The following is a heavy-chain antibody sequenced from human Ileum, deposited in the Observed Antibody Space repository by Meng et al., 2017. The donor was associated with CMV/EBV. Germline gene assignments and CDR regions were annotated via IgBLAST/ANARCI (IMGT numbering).Heavy chain of an antibody. J-gene: IGHJ5*01. V-gene: IGHV4-30-4*08. CDR3: ARDRGSSINWFDP. D-gene: IGHD6-6*01. CDR1: GVSVNSDDSY. CDR2: ISYTGNT. Sequence: SETLSLTCTVSGVSVNSDDSYWSWIRQPPGKDLEWIGHISYTGNTYYNPSLGSPVTISLDTSKNQFSLNLHSVTAADTAVYYCARDRGSSINWFDPWGQGTRVTVSS.